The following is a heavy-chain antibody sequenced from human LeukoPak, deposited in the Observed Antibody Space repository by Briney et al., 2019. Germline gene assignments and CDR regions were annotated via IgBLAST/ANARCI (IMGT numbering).Heavy chain of an antibody. J-gene: IGHJ3*02. Sequence: RGEPLKISCKASGYSFTIYWIGCVRQMPGKGLEWMGIIYPGDSDTRYSPSFQGQVTISADKSISTAYLQWSSLKASDTAMYYCARLWQWRPRGAFDIWGQGTMVTVSS. CDR1: GYSFTIYW. CDR2: IYPGDSDT. D-gene: IGHD6-19*01. CDR3: ARLWQWRPRGAFDI. V-gene: IGHV5-51*01.